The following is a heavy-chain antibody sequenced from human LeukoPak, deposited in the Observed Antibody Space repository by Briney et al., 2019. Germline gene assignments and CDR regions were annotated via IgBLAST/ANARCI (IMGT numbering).Heavy chain of an antibody. CDR1: GFTFSNNW. V-gene: IGHV3-7*04. CDR2: IKQNGTKT. J-gene: IGHJ4*02. D-gene: IGHD1-14*01. CDR3: AKDNPLPL. Sequence: GGSLRLSCEASGFTFSNNWMTWVRQAPGKGLEWVANIKQNGTKTYYVDSVKGRFTISRDNAKNSVYLQMNSLRAEDTAVYFCAKDNPLPLWGQGTLVSVSS.